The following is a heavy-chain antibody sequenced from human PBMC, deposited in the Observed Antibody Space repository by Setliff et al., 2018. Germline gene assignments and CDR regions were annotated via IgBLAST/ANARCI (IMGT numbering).Heavy chain of an antibody. CDR2: INSDGSST. J-gene: IGHJ4*02. V-gene: IGHV3-74*01. D-gene: IGHD2-15*01. CDR1: FTFSSYW. Sequence: FTFSSYWMHWVRQAPGKGLVWVSRINSDGSSTSYADSVKGRFTISRDNAKNTLYLQMNSLRAEDTAVYYCARGKQWSPPHYWGQGTLVTVSS. CDR3: ARGKQWSPPHY.